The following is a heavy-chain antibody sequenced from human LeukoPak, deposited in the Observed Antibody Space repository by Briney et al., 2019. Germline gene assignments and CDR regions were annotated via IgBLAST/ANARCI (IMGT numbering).Heavy chain of an antibody. J-gene: IGHJ4*02. CDR3: ANGGLTTIDY. Sequence: PGGSLRLSCAASGFSFYIYGMHWVRQAPGKGLEWVAVISPDGRNQYYADSVKGRFTLSRDNSKNLLDLQMNSLRIEDTAVYYCANGGLTTIDYWGQGTLVTVSS. V-gene: IGHV3-30*18. D-gene: IGHD2-21*02. CDR1: GFSFYIYG. CDR2: ISPDGRNQ.